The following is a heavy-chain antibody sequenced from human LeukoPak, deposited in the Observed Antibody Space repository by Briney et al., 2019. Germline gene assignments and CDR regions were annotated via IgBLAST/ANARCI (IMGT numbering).Heavy chain of an antibody. CDR3: TRQSAAAGTRA. Sequence: GGSLRLSCAASGFTFSGSAMHWVRQASGKWLEWVGRIRSKANSYATAYAASVKGRFTISRDDSKNTAYLQMNSLKTEDTAVYYCTRQSAAAGTRAWGQGTLVTVSS. D-gene: IGHD6-13*01. CDR2: IRSKANSYAT. CDR1: GFTFSGSA. J-gene: IGHJ5*02. V-gene: IGHV3-73*01.